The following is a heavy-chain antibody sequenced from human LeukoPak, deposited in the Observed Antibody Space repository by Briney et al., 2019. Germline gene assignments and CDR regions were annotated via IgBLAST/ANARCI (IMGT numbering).Heavy chain of an antibody. J-gene: IGHJ4*02. Sequence: PGGSLRLSCAASGFTFSTYAMHWVRQAPGTGLEWVASILHDGSQTYDADSVKGRFTISRDNSMYTVHLQMNSLRAEDTAVYYCAREQTTTSGGGFDFWGQGTLVTVSS. CDR1: GFTFSTYA. CDR3: AREQTTTSGGGFDF. CDR2: ILHDGSQT. V-gene: IGHV3-30*01. D-gene: IGHD3-10*01.